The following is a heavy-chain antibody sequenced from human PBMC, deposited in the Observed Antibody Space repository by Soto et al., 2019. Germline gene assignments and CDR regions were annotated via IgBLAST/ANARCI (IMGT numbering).Heavy chain of an antibody. V-gene: IGHV3-48*04. CDR3: AREGGATIMVGYYYYGMDV. Sequence: PVGSLRLSCEASGFSFGSYSMNWVRQAPGKGLEWVPFISGRGTTTYYADSVRGRFTVSRDNAKNSLYLQMNSLRAEDTAVYYCAREGGATIMVGYYYYGMDVWGQGTTVTVSS. J-gene: IGHJ6*02. CDR2: ISGRGTTT. CDR1: GFSFGSYS. D-gene: IGHD5-12*01.